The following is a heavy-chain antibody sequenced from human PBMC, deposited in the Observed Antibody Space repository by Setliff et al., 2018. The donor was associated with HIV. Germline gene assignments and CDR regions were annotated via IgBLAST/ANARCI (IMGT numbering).Heavy chain of an antibody. CDR2: IYTSGST. J-gene: IGHJ5*02. V-gene: IGHV4-61*02. Sequence: SLTCTVSGGSISIGSYYWSWIRQPAGKGLEWIGRIYTSGSTNYNPSLQSRLTVSVDTSKNQFSLKLSSVTAADTAMYYCVRGGDSSSWYWGRWFDPWGQGTLVTVSS. D-gene: IGHD6-13*01. CDR3: VRGGDSSSWYWGRWFDP. CDR1: GGSISIGSYY.